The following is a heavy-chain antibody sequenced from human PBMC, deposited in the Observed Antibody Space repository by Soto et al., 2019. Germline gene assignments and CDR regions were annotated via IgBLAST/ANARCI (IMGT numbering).Heavy chain of an antibody. J-gene: IGHJ4*02. Sequence: EVQLLESGGGLVQPGGSLRLSCAVSGFTFSSYAMSWVRQAPGKGPEWVSSISGAGGVTHYADSVRGRFTISRDNSKNTLYLQMNSLRAEDTAVYYCAKAKSRGVTVTPDYWGQGTLVTVSS. CDR2: ISGAGGVT. V-gene: IGHV3-23*01. CDR1: GFTFSSYA. CDR3: AKAKSRGVTVTPDY. D-gene: IGHD4-17*01.